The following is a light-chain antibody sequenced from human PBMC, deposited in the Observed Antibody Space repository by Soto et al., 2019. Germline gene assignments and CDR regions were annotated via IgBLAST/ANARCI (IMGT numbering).Light chain of an antibody. Sequence: QMTQSPSSLSPSVGDRVTITCRASQSINTYLNWYQQKPGEAPKLLIYSASTLQSGVPSRFTGGGSGTDFALTIHSLRPEDSATYYCQQSYGVPTFGQGTKVEIK. J-gene: IGKJ1*01. CDR3: QQSYGVPT. CDR1: QSINTY. V-gene: IGKV1-39*01. CDR2: SAS.